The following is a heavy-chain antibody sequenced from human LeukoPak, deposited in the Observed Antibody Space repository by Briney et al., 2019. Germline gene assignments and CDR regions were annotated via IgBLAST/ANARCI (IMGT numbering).Heavy chain of an antibody. D-gene: IGHD6-13*01. CDR2: ISGSSGST. CDR3: ARDSPYSSSYAFDI. V-gene: IGHV3-23*01. Sequence: GGSLRLSCAASGFTFSSYAMNWVRQAPGKGLEWVSAISGSSGSTYYADSVKGRFTISRDNSKNTLYLQMNSLRTEDTAVYYCARDSPYSSSYAFDIWGQGTMVTVSS. J-gene: IGHJ3*02. CDR1: GFTFSSYA.